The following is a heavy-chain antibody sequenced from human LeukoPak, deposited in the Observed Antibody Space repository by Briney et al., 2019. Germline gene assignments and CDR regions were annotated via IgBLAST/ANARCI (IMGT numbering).Heavy chain of an antibody. CDR2: IYYSGST. Sequence: SETLSLTCTVSGGSISSSSYYWGWIRQPPGKGLEWIGSIYYSGSTYYNPSLKSRVTISVDTSKNQFSLKLSSVTAADTAVYYCARHLIGYCSGGCCSAGPYYFDYWGQGTLVTVSS. CDR3: ARHLIGYCSGGCCSAGPYYFDY. CDR1: GGSISSSSYY. J-gene: IGHJ4*02. D-gene: IGHD2-15*01. V-gene: IGHV4-39*01.